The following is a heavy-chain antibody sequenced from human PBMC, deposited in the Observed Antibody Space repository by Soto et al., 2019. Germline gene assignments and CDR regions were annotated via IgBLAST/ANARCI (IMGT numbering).Heavy chain of an antibody. Sequence: EVQLVESGGGLVQPGGSLRLSCGASGFTFRTYWLSWVRQVPGKGLEWVANINQDGGEKNYVDSVKGRFTISRDNAKNSLNLQMSSLRAEDTALYSCARDGSTSWYSYDYHGMDVWGQGTTVTVSS. D-gene: IGHD5-18*01. V-gene: IGHV3-7*05. CDR1: GFTFRTYW. CDR2: INQDGGEK. CDR3: ARDGSTSWYSYDYHGMDV. J-gene: IGHJ6*02.